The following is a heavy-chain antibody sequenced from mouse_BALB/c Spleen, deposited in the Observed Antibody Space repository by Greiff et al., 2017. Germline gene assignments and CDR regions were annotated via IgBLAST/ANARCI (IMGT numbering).Heavy chain of an antibody. V-gene: IGHV1S9*01. CDR1: DYSFTGYI. Sequence: EVQLQQSGPELVKPGASVKISCKASDYSFTGYIMNWVKQSHGKSLEWIGEINPYNGGTSYNQKFKGKATLTVDTSSSTAYMELHSLTSEDSLVYYCARLNGNYGFAYWGQGTLVTVSA. D-gene: IGHD2-1*01. J-gene: IGHJ3*01. CDR2: INPYNGGT. CDR3: ARLNGNYGFAY.